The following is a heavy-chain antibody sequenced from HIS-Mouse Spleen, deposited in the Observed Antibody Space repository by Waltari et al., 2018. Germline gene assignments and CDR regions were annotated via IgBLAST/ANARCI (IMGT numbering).Heavy chain of an antibody. CDR3: ARDLGNWFDP. CDR1: GFTFSSYS. V-gene: IGHV3-48*01. Sequence: EVQLVESGGGLVQPGGSLRLSCAASGFTFSSYSMNWVRRAPGKGLEWVSYLSSSSSTIYYADSVKGRFTISRDNAKNSLYLQMNSLRAEDTAVYYCARDLGNWFDPWGQGTLVTVSS. J-gene: IGHJ5*02. CDR2: LSSSSSTI.